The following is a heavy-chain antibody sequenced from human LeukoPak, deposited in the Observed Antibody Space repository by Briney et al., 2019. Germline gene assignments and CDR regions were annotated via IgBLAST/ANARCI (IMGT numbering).Heavy chain of an antibody. Sequence: SVKVSCKASGGTFSSYAISWVRQAPGQGLEWMGGIIPIFGTANYAQKFQGRVTITADESTSTAYMELSSLRSKDTAVYYCSRPDGSGSYYPFDYWGQGTLVTVSS. V-gene: IGHV1-69*13. D-gene: IGHD3-10*01. CDR2: IIPIFGTA. J-gene: IGHJ4*02. CDR1: GGTFSSYA. CDR3: SRPDGSGSYYPFDY.